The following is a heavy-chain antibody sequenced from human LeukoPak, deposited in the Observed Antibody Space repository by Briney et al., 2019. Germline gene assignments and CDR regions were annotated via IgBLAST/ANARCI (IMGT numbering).Heavy chain of an antibody. Sequence: SETLSLTCAVYGGSFSGYCWSWIRQPPGKGLEWLGEINHSGSTNYNPSLKSRVTISVDTSKNQFSLKLSSVTAADTAVYYCARVPGYSYGRLGDFDLWGRGTLVTVPS. V-gene: IGHV4-34*01. CDR2: INHSGST. CDR3: ARVPGYSYGRLGDFDL. D-gene: IGHD5-18*01. CDR1: GGSFSGYC. J-gene: IGHJ2*01.